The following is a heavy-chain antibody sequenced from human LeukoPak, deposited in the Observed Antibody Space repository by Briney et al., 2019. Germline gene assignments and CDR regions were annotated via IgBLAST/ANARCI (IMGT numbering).Heavy chain of an antibody. CDR1: GFTFSSYG. Sequence: GGSLRLSCAESGFTFSSYGMHWVRQAPGKGLEWVAFIRYDGSNKYYADSVKGRSTISRDNSKNTLYLQMNSLRAEDTAVYYCAKDRMRVPATWGQGTLVTVSS. D-gene: IGHD2-2*01. V-gene: IGHV3-30*02. CDR2: IRYDGSNK. CDR3: AKDRMRVPAT. J-gene: IGHJ5*02.